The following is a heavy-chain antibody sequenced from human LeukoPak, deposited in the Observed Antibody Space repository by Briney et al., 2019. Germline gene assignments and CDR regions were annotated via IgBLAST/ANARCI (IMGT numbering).Heavy chain of an antibody. Sequence: GGSLRLSCAASGFTFSGYAMHWVRQAPGKGLEWVAVISYDGSNKYYADSVKGRFTISRDNSKNTLHLQMNSLRAEDTAVYYCARDPRFSEWLLPPLISSYFDYRGQGTLVTVST. CDR2: ISYDGSNK. V-gene: IGHV3-30-3*01. J-gene: IGHJ4*02. CDR3: ARDPRFSEWLLPPLISSYFDY. D-gene: IGHD3-3*01. CDR1: GFTFSGYA.